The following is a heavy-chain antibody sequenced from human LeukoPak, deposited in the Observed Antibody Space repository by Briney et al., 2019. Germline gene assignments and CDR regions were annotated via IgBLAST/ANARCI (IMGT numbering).Heavy chain of an antibody. D-gene: IGHD1-26*01. CDR3: AKGSLVGATTPFDY. J-gene: IGHJ4*02. Sequence: PGRSLRLSCAASGFTFSSYGMHWVRQTPGKGLEWVAVIWYGGSNKYYADSVKGRFTISRDNSKNTLYLQMNSLRAEDTAVYYCAKGSLVGATTPFDYWGQGTLVTVSS. CDR2: IWYGGSNK. CDR1: GFTFSSYG. V-gene: IGHV3-33*06.